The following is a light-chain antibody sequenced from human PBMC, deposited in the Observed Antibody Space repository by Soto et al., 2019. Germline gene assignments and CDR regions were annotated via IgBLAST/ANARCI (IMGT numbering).Light chain of an antibody. J-gene: IGKJ5*01. CDR3: QQSARSPIT. V-gene: IGKV3-20*01. Sequence: EIVLTQSPGTLSLSPGERATLSCRASESVGRNYLAWYQQKPGQAPRLLIYGASSRATGIPDRFSGSGSGTDFTLTISRLEPEDFAVFYCQQSARSPITFGQGTRLEIK. CDR2: GAS. CDR1: ESVGRNY.